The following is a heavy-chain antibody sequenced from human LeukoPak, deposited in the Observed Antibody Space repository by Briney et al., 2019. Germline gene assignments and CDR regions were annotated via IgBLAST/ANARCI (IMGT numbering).Heavy chain of an antibody. CDR3: ARANFLYCSSSTCLFDY. D-gene: IGHD2-2*01. J-gene: IGHJ4*01. CDR2: INPNDGVT. Sequence: ASVKVSCKASGYTFTDYYMHWVRQAPGQGFEWMGWINPNDGVTNCAQKFQGRVTMTRDTSISTAHMEVSRLRSDDTAVYYCARANFLYCSSSTCLFDYWGQGTLVTVSS. CDR1: GYTFTDYY. V-gene: IGHV1-2*02.